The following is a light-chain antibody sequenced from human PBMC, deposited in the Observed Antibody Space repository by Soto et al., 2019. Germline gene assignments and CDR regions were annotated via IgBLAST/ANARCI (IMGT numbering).Light chain of an antibody. Sequence: QSVLTQPPSVSGTPGQTVNISCSGSNSDVGIYDFVSWYQHHPGRAPKLIVSEVSHRPSGVSNRFSGSKSGNTASLTISGLQSGDEADCYCISYTSDDVRYVFGTGTKVTVL. CDR2: EVS. J-gene: IGLJ1*01. V-gene: IGLV2-14*01. CDR3: ISYTSDDVRYV. CDR1: NSDVGIYDF.